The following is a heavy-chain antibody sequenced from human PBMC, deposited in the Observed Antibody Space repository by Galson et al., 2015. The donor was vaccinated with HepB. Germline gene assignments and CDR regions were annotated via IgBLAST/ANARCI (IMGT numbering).Heavy chain of an antibody. D-gene: IGHD3-16*02. CDR2: ISGSSRTI. V-gene: IGHV3-48*01. J-gene: IGHJ3*02. CDR1: GFTFSDYY. Sequence: SLRLSCAASGFTFSDYYMNWVRQTPGRGLEWVSYISGSSRTIHYADSVKGRFTVSGDNAKNSLYLQMNSLRAEDTAVYYCARPYDYIWGSYRSYAFDIWGQGTMVTVSS. CDR3: ARPYDYIWGSYRSYAFDI.